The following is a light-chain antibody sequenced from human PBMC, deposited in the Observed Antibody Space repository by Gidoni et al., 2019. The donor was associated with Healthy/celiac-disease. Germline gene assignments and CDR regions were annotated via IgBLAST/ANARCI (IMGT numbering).Light chain of an antibody. V-gene: IGLV3-1*01. CDR2: QDS. J-gene: IGLJ1*01. Sequence: SSELTQPPSVSVSPGQTASITRSGDKLGDKYACWYQQKPGQSPVLVIYQDSKRPSGIPERFAGSNAGNTATLTISGTQAMDEADYYCQAWDSSTFYVFGTGTKVTVL. CDR1: KLGDKY. CDR3: QAWDSSTFYV.